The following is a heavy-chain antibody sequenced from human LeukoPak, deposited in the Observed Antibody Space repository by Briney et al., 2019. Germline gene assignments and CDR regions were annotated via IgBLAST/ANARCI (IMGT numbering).Heavy chain of an antibody. CDR1: GGSVSSGSYY. CDR2: IYYSGST. J-gene: IGHJ4*02. Sequence: SETLSLTCTVSGGSVSSGSYYWSWIRQPPGKGLEWIGYIYYSGSTNYNPSLKSRVTISVDTSKNQFSLKPSSVTAADTAVYYCARETYGRYFDYWGQGTLVTVSS. D-gene: IGHD4-17*01. V-gene: IGHV4-61*01. CDR3: ARETYGRYFDY.